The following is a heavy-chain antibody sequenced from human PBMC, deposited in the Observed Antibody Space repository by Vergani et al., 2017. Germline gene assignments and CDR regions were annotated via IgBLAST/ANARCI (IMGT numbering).Heavy chain of an antibody. V-gene: IGHV4-34*01. J-gene: IGHJ4*02. CDR2: INHSGST. CDR1: GGSFSGYY. CDR3: ARDSRMDTAMVTVVDYFDY. Sequence: QVQLQQWGAGLLKPSETLSLTCAVYGGSFSGYYWSWIRQPPGKGLEWIGEINHSGSTNYNPSLKSRVTISVDTSKNQFSLQLNSVTPEDTAVYYCARDSRMDTAMVTVVDYFDYWGQGTLVTVSS. D-gene: IGHD5-18*01.